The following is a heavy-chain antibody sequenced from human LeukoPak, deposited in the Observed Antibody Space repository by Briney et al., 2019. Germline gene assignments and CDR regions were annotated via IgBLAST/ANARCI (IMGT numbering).Heavy chain of an antibody. V-gene: IGHV4-4*02. CDR3: ARQSGWYDY. J-gene: IGHJ4*02. CDR1: GLTFTSSDM. Sequence: PGGSLRLSCAASGLTFTSSDMTWVRQSPGKGLEWIGEIYHSGSTNYNPSLKSRVTISVDKSKNQFSLKLSSVTAADTAVYYCARQSGWYDYWGQGTLVTVSS. D-gene: IGHD6-19*01. CDR2: IYHSGST.